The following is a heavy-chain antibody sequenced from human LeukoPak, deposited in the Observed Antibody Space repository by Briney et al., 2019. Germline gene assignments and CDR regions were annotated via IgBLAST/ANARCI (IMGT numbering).Heavy chain of an antibody. V-gene: IGHV4-4*07. D-gene: IGHD3-16*01. CDR2: IISTTGSA. CDR3: MKDGPSWGLL. J-gene: IGHJ4*02. CDR1: GISINTDY. Sequence: PSETLSLTCTVSGISINTDYWTWIRQPAGKGLEWIGRIISTTGSANYNPYLKSRVTMSVDTSKNQFSLELTSVTAADTAVYYCMKDGPSWGLLWGLGTLVTVSS.